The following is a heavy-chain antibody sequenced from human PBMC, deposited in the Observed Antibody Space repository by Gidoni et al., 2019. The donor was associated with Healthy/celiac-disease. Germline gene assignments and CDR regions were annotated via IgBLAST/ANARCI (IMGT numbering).Heavy chain of an antibody. V-gene: IGHV3-64D*06. D-gene: IGHD3-10*01. J-gene: IGHJ6*02. CDR1: GFTFCSYA. CDR2: ISSNRGST. CDR3: VSLVRGVIPYGMDV. Sequence: EVQLVESGGGLVQSGGSLRLSCSASGFTFCSYAMPWVRQAPGKGLEYVSAISSNRGSTYYADSVKGRFTISRDNSKNTLYLQMSSLRAEDTAVYYCVSLVRGVIPYGMDVWGQGTTVTVSS.